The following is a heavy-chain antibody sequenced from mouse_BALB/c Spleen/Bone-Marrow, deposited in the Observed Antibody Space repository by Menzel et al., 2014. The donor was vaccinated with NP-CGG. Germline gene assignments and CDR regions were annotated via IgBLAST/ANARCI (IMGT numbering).Heavy chain of an antibody. D-gene: IGHD1-1*01. CDR2: INPGSGGI. J-gene: IGHJ4*01. Sequence: QLQQSGAELVRPGTSVNVSCKASGYAFTNYWIEWIKQRPGQGLEWIGVINPGSGGINYNEKFKGKATLTADKSSSPAYMQLSSLTSDDSAVYFCARELVRGMDYWGQGTSVTVSS. CDR3: ARELVRGMDY. CDR1: GYAFTNYW. V-gene: IGHV1-54*01.